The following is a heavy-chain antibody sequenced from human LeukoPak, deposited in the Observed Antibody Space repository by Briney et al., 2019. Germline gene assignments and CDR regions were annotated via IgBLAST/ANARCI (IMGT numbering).Heavy chain of an antibody. CDR1: GFPFSSYS. V-gene: IGHV3-48*01. CDR2: ISSSSSTI. Sequence: GGSLRLSCAASGFPFSSYSMNWFRQAPGKGLEWVSYISSSSSTINYADSVKGRFTISRDNAKTSLYLQMNSLRAEDTAVYYCAKDSSGHTYYFDYWGQGTLVTVSS. CDR3: AKDSSGHTYYFDY. J-gene: IGHJ4*02. D-gene: IGHD3-22*01.